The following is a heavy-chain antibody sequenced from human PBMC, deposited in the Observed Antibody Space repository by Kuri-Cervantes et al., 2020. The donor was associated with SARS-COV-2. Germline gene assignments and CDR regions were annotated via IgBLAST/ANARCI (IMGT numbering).Heavy chain of an antibody. CDR1: GGSVSSGSHY. V-gene: IGHV4-61*01. D-gene: IGHD3-10*01. Sequence: SETLSLTCIVSGGSVSSGSHYRSWIRQPPGKGLEWIGYIYYSGSTKYNPSLKSRVTMSVDTSKNQFSLKLNSVTPADTAVYYCARTLDYYGSGTYCFDYWGQGTLVTVSS. CDR2: IYYSGST. CDR3: ARTLDYYGSGTYCFDY. J-gene: IGHJ4*02.